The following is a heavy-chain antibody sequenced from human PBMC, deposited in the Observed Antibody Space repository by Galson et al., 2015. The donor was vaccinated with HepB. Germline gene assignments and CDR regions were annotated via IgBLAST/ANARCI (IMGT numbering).Heavy chain of an antibody. D-gene: IGHD3-10*01. Sequence: SLRLSCAASGFTFSSSAMSWVRQTPGKGLEWVTAISGDASRTYYADSVKGRFTISRDNSKNTLYLKMNSLRVEDKAIYYCAKERSESYSACWGQGALVTVSS. J-gene: IGHJ4*02. CDR2: ISGDASRT. CDR1: GFTFSSSA. CDR3: AKERSESYSAC. V-gene: IGHV3-23*01.